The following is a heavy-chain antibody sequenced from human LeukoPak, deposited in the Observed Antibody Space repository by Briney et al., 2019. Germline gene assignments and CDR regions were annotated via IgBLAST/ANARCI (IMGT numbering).Heavy chain of an antibody. CDR2: IVVGSGNT. Sequence: SVKVSCKASGFTFSNSAMQWVRQARGQRLEWIGWIVVGSGNTNYAQKFQERVTITRDMSTSTVYMELSSLRSEDTAVYYCARMARGGSYLLYWGQGTLVTVSS. V-gene: IGHV1-58*02. J-gene: IGHJ4*02. D-gene: IGHD1-26*01. CDR3: ARMARGGSYLLY. CDR1: GFTFSNSA.